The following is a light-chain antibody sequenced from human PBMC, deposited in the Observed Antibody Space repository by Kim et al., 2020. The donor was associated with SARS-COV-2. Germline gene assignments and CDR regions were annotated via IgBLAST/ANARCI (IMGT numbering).Light chain of an antibody. CDR1: QSVTSNF. V-gene: IGKV3-20*01. CDR2: GAS. J-gene: IGKJ2*01. CDR3: QQYGSSPDT. Sequence: EIVLTQSPGTLPLSPGERATLSCRASQSVTSNFLAWYQQKPGQAPKVLIYGASSRATGIPDRFSGSGSGTDFTLTISRLEPEDFAVYYCQQYGSSPDTFGQGTKLEI.